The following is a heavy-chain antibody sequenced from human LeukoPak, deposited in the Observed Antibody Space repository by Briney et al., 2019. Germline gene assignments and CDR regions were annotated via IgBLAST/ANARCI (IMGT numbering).Heavy chain of an antibody. CDR3: ARIWYSIYYQYYMGV. J-gene: IGHJ6*03. V-gene: IGHV4-39*01. CDR2: IYYSDST. D-gene: IGHD1-26*01. CDR1: GGSIGSSSYN. Sequence: PSETLSLTCTVSGGSIGSSSYNWGWLRQPPGKELEWTATIYYSDSTYYNPSLKSRVTISVDTSKTQFTLKLSSVTAADTAVYYCARIWYSIYYQYYMGVWGKGTTVTVSS.